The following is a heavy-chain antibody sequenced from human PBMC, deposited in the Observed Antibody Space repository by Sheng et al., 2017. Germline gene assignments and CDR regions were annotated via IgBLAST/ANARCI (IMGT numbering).Heavy chain of an antibody. V-gene: IGHV3-21*01. J-gene: IGHJ6*03. CDR2: ISSSSSYI. Sequence: EVQLVESGGGLVKPGGSLRLSCAASGFTFSSYSMNWVRQAPGKGLEWVSSISSSSSYIYYADSVKGRFTISRDNAKNSLYLQMNSLRAEDTAVYYCARDPHYDFWSTPMTGYYYYMDVWGKGTTVTVSS. CDR3: ARDPHYDFWSTPMTGYYYYMDV. D-gene: IGHD3-3*01. CDR1: GFTFSSYS.